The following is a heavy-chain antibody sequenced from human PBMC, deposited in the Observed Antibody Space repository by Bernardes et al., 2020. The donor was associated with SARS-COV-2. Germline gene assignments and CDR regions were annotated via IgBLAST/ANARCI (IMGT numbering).Heavy chain of an antibody. V-gene: IGHV3-74*01. D-gene: IGHD3-22*01. CDR3: VRSHFYGGSGYYFDS. J-gene: IGHJ4*02. Sequence: GGSLRLSCTGSGFTFSSYWMHWVRQAPGKGLVWVSRIDGDGSPTNYADSVKGRFTISRDNAKNTLYLQMSSLRAEDTAVYYCVRSHFYGGSGYYFDSWGQGILVTVSS. CDR2: IDGDGSPT. CDR1: GFTFSSYW.